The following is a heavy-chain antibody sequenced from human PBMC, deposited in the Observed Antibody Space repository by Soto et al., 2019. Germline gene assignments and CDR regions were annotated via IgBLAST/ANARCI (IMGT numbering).Heavy chain of an antibody. J-gene: IGHJ3*02. CDR3: AREEQQLVLGGFDI. CDR2: IIPIFGTA. D-gene: IGHD6-6*01. CDR1: GGTFSSYA. Sequence: SVKVSCKASGGTFSSYAISWVRQAPGQGLEWMGGIIPIFGTANYAQKFQGRVTITADESTSTAYMELSSLRSEDTAVYYCAREEQQLVLGGFDIWGQGTMVTVSS. V-gene: IGHV1-69*13.